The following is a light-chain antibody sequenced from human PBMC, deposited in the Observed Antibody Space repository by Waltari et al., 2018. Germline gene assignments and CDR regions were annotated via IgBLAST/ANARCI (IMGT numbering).Light chain of an antibody. J-gene: IGLJ3*02. V-gene: IGLV8-61*02. CDR1: SGSLSTTSY. CDR3: ALYRGSGIWV. CDR2: KAN. Sequence: QTVVTQDPSLSVSPGGTVTPTCALSSGSLSTTSYATWYQQTPVQWPRTPGYKANPRSSRVPHCFAVSSLGNTAPLTITGAQAEDESDYYCALYRGSGIWVYGGWTRVTVL.